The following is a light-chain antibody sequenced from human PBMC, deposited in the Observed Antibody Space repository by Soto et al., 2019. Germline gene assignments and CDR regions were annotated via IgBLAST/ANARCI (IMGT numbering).Light chain of an antibody. V-gene: IGKV3-11*01. Sequence: DIVLTQSPATLSLSPGERATLSCRASQSVRSFLAWYQQKPGQAPRLLIYDASNRATGIPARFSGSGSGTDFTLTISSLEPEDFAVYYCQQRGNWPLTFGGGTRLENK. CDR1: QSVRSF. CDR2: DAS. J-gene: IGKJ5*01. CDR3: QQRGNWPLT.